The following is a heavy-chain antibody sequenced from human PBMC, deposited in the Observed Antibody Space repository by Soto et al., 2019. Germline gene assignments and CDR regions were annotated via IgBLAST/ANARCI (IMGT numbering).Heavy chain of an antibody. V-gene: IGHV3-73*02. CDR2: IRSKANSYAT. CDR1: GFTFSGSA. J-gene: IGHJ6*02. CDR3: TRRKEVFSSGSTRRGMDV. D-gene: IGHD3-10*01. Sequence: EVQLVESGGGLVQPGGSLKLSCAASGFTFSGSAMHWVRQASGKGLEWVGRIRSKANSYATAYAASVKGRFTISRDDSKNTAYLQMNSLKTEDTAVYYCTRRKEVFSSGSTRRGMDVWGQGTTVTVSS.